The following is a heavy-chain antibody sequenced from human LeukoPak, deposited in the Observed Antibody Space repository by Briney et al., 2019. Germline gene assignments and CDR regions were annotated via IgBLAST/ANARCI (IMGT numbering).Heavy chain of an antibody. CDR3: ARGSLASSGWYVLDY. Sequence: GASVKVSCKASGYTFTSHAIHWVRQAPGQRLGWMGWINAGNGNTKSSQKFQGRVTITRDTSASTAYMELSSLRSEDTAVYYCARGSLASSGWYVLDYWGQGTLVTVSS. D-gene: IGHD6-19*01. CDR1: GYTFTSHA. CDR2: INAGNGNT. V-gene: IGHV1-3*01. J-gene: IGHJ4*02.